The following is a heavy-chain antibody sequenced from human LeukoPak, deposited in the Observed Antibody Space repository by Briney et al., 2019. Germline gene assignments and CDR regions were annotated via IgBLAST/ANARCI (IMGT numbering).Heavy chain of an antibody. J-gene: IGHJ5*02. CDR3: ARDPYYYDSSGYYGDP. Sequence: GGSLRLSCAASGFTFSSYSMNWVRQAPGKGLEWVSSISSSSSYIYYADSVKGRFTISRDNAKNSLYLQMNSLRAEDTAVYYCARDPYYYDSSGYYGDPWGQGTLVTVSS. CDR1: GFTFSSYS. CDR2: ISSSSSYI. V-gene: IGHV3-21*01. D-gene: IGHD3-22*01.